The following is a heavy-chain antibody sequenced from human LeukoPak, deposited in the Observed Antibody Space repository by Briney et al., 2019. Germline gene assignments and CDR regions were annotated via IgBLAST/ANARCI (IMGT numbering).Heavy chain of an antibody. Sequence: ASVKVSCKASGYTFTGYYMHWVRQAPGQGLEWMGWISPNSGGTNYAQKFQGRVTMTRDTSISTAYMGLSRLRSDDTAVYYCARDGVGYYDSSGYYYFQHWGQGTLVTVSS. CDR1: GYTFTGYY. J-gene: IGHJ1*01. CDR3: ARDGVGYYDSSGYYYFQH. V-gene: IGHV1-2*02. D-gene: IGHD3-22*01. CDR2: ISPNSGGT.